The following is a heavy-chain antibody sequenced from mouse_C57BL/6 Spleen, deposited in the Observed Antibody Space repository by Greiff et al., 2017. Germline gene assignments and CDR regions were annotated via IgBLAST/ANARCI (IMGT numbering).Heavy chain of an antibody. V-gene: IGHV1-22*01. CDR3: ARFPYDGFDD. Sequence: EVKLQESGPELVKPGASVKMSCKASGYTFTDYNMHWVKQSHGKSLEWIGYINPNNGGTSYNQKFKGKATLTVNKSSSTAYMELRSLTSEDSAVYYCARFPYDGFDDWGQGTTLTVSS. D-gene: IGHD2-3*01. J-gene: IGHJ2*01. CDR2: INPNNGGT. CDR1: GYTFTDYN.